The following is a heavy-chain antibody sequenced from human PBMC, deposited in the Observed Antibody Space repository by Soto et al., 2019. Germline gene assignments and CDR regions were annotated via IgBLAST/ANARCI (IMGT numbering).Heavy chain of an antibody. V-gene: IGHV4-30-4*01. CDR2: IFYSGTT. D-gene: IGHD1-1*01. Sequence: SETLSLTCTVSGDSISSADYYWSWIRQTPGKGLEWIGHIFYSGTTYYNPTLKSRLTISVDTSKNHFSLRLTSVTAADTAVYYCARDLWVEPELYYYGMDVWGQGTTVTVSS. CDR1: GDSISSADYY. J-gene: IGHJ6*02. CDR3: ARDLWVEPELYYYGMDV.